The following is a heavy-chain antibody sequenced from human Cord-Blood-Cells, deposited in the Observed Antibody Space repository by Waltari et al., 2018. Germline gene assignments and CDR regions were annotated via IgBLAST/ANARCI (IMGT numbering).Heavy chain of an antibody. Sequence: EVQLVESGGGLIQPGGSLRLSCAASGFTVSSNYMSWVRQAPGKGLEWVAVIYSGGSTYYADSVKGRFIISRDNSKNTLYLQMNSLRAEDTAVYYCARDEAYCGGDCYWDWGQGTLVTVSS. J-gene: IGHJ4*02. CDR3: ARDEAYCGGDCYWD. CDR2: IYSGGST. D-gene: IGHD2-21*02. V-gene: IGHV3-53*01. CDR1: GFTVSSNY.